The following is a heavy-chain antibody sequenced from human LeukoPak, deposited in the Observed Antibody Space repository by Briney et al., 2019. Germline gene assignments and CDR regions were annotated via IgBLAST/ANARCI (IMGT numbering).Heavy chain of an antibody. Sequence: ASVKVSCKASGYTFTSYDINWVRQATGQGLEWMGWMNPNSGNTGYAQKFQGRVTMTRNTSISTAYMELSSLRSEDTAVYYCARGGYRSGGSCFIDYYYYYMDVWGKGTTVTVSS. D-gene: IGHD2-15*01. CDR1: GYTFTSYD. J-gene: IGHJ6*03. V-gene: IGHV1-8*01. CDR2: MNPNSGNT. CDR3: ARGGYRSGGSCFIDYYYYYMDV.